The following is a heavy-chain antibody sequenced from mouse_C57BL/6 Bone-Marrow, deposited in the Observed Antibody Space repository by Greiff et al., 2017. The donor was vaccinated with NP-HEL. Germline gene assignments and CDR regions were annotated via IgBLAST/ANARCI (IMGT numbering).Heavy chain of an antibody. J-gene: IGHJ4*01. Sequence: EVMLVESGGGLVKPGGSLKLSCAASGFTFSSYAMSWVRQTPEKRLEWVATISDGGSYTYYPDNVKGRFTISRDNAKNNLYLQMSHLKSEDTAMYYCARGGNYVGYAMDYWGQGTSVTVSS. V-gene: IGHV5-4*03. CDR3: ARGGNYVGYAMDY. D-gene: IGHD2-1*01. CDR2: ISDGGSYT. CDR1: GFTFSSYA.